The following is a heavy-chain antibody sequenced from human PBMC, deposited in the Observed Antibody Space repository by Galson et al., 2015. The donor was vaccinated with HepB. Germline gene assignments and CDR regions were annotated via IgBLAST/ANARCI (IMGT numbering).Heavy chain of an antibody. CDR3: ARFCAYGGSCSQWGKPADD. J-gene: IGHJ4*02. D-gene: IGHD1-26*01. CDR1: GYTFTSYD. Sequence: SVKVSCKASGYTFTSYDIIWVRQATGQGLEWMGWMDPNSGNTGYAQKFQGRVTMTRNTSIRTAYMELSSLRSDDTAVYYCARFCAYGGSCSQWGKPADDWGQGTLVTVSS. V-gene: IGHV1-8*02. CDR2: MDPNSGNT.